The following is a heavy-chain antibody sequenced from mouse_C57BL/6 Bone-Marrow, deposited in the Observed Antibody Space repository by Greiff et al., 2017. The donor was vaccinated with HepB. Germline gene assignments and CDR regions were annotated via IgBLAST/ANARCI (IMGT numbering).Heavy chain of an antibody. CDR2: IYPRSGNT. D-gene: IGHD2-4*01. CDR3: ARVETYDYDGAWFAY. V-gene: IGHV1-81*01. J-gene: IGHJ3*01. Sequence: VQLVESGAELARPGASVKLSCKASGYTFTSYGISWVKQRTGQGLEWIGEIYPRSGNTYYNEKFKGKATLTADKSSSTAYMELRSLTSEDSAVYFCARVETYDYDGAWFAYWGQGTLVTVSA. CDR1: GYTFTSYG.